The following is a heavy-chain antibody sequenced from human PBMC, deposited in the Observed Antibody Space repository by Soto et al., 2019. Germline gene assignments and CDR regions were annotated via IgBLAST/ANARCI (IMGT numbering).Heavy chain of an antibody. J-gene: IGHJ3*02. V-gene: IGHV3-23*01. CDR1: GFTFSSYA. D-gene: IGHD4-4*01. CDR3: AKTRWATGFAFDI. Sequence: GGSLRLSCAASGFTFSSYAMSWVRQAPGKGLEWVSSIGGSGDATYNADFAKGRFTISRDNSKNTLSLQMNSLRDEDTAVYYCAKTRWATGFAFDIWGQGTMVTVSS. CDR2: IGGSGDAT.